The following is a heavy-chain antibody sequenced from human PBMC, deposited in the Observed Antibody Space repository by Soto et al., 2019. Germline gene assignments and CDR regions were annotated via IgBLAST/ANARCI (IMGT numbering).Heavy chain of an antibody. CDR3: ARDRYCSGGSCRYLRYFQH. J-gene: IGHJ1*01. CDR1: GGSFSGYY. V-gene: IGHV4-34*01. CDR2: INHSGST. Sequence: QVQLQQWGAGLLKPSETLSLTCAVYGGSFSGYYWSWIRQPPGKGLEWIGEINHSGSTNYNPSLKSRVTISVDTSKNQFSLKLSSVTAADTAVYYCARDRYCSGGSCRYLRYFQHWGQGTLVTVSS. D-gene: IGHD2-15*01.